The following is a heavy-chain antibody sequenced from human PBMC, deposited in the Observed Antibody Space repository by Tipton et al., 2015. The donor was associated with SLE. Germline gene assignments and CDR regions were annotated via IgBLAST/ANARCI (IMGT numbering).Heavy chain of an antibody. CDR1: GGSISSSSYY. Sequence: LRLSCTVSGGSISSSSYYWGWIRQPPGKGLEWIGSIYYSGSTYYNPSLKSRVTISVDTSKNQFSLKLSSVTAADTAVYYCARDFDYGDYGWFDPWGQGTLVTVSS. J-gene: IGHJ5*02. V-gene: IGHV4-39*07. CDR3: ARDFDYGDYGWFDP. D-gene: IGHD4-17*01. CDR2: IYYSGST.